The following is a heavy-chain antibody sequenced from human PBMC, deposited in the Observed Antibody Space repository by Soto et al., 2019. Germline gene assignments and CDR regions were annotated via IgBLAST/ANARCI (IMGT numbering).Heavy chain of an antibody. CDR3: AKRTKHWSSGVCSVFDY. D-gene: IGHD2-8*01. J-gene: IGHJ4*02. Sequence: SGGGSVQPGRSLRLSCEASGFSFDEYAMHWVRQVPGKGLAWVSSINWNSGNIGYADSVRGRFTISRDNAKNSLYLQMNSLRPEDTAFYYCAKRTKHWSSGVCSVFDYWGQGTLVTVSS. V-gene: IGHV3-9*01. CDR2: INWNSGNI. CDR1: GFSFDEYA.